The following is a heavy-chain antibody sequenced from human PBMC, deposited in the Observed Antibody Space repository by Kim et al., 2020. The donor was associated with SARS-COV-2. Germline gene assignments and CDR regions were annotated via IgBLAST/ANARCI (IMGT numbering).Heavy chain of an antibody. V-gene: IGHV3-23*01. CDR2: ISGSGGST. CDR1: GFTFSSYA. CDR3: AKDAYYYDSSGYPYYFDY. D-gene: IGHD3-22*01. J-gene: IGHJ4*02. Sequence: GGSLRLSCAASGFTFSSYAMSWVRQAPGKGLEWVSAISGSGGSTYYADSVKGRFTISRDNSKNTLYLQMNSLRAEDTAVYYCAKDAYYYDSSGYPYYFDYWGQGTLVTVSS.